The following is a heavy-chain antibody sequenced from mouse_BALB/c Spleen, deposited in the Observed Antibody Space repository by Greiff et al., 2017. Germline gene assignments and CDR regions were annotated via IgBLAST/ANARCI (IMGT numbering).Heavy chain of an antibody. CDR3: ARDCYGSSYDFDV. D-gene: IGHD1-1*01. Sequence: EVQLQQSGAELVRPGALVKLSCKASGFNIKDYYMHWVKQRPEQGLEWIGWIDPENGNTIYDPKFQGKASITADTSSNTAYLQLSSLTSEDTAVYYCARDCYGSSYDFDVWGAGTTVTVSS. V-gene: IGHV14-1*02. CDR2: IDPENGNT. J-gene: IGHJ1*01. CDR1: GFNIKDYY.